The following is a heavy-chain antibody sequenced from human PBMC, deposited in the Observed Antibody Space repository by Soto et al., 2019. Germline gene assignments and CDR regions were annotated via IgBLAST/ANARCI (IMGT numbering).Heavy chain of an antibody. V-gene: IGHV3-23*01. D-gene: IGHD6-13*01. Sequence: EAQLLESGGGLVQPGGSLRLSCAASGFAFSNFAMSWVRQAPGKRLEWVSAIGSGSRGTHYAESVEDRFTISRDDSKNTLYLQLNSLTAADTAVYYCAAPRAAVPHTRYFDPWGQGTPVTVSP. CDR1: GFAFSNFA. CDR2: IGSGSRGT. CDR3: AAPRAAVPHTRYFDP. J-gene: IGHJ5*02.